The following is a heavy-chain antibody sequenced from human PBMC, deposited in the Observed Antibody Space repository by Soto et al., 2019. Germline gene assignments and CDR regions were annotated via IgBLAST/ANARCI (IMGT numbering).Heavy chain of an antibody. V-gene: IGHV3-23*01. CDR3: AGGSRWTRVDY. D-gene: IGHD2-2*01. CDR1: GFTFSNSA. Sequence: GGSLRLSCAASGFTFSNSAMSWVRQAPGKGLEWVSAISGSGGSTYYADSMKGRFTISRDNSKSTLYLQMNSLRVEDTAVYYCAGGSRWTRVDYWGQGTLVTVSS. J-gene: IGHJ4*02. CDR2: ISGSGGST.